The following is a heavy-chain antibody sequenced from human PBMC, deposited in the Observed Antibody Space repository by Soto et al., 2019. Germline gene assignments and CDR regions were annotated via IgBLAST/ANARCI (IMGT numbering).Heavy chain of an antibody. J-gene: IGHJ3*02. Sequence: QLQLQESGPGLVKPSETLSLTCTVSGGSISSSSYYWGWIRQPPGKGLEWIGSIYYSGSTYYNPSLKSRVTIAVDTSKNQFSLKLSSVTAADTAVYYCARHWYNWNVPAFDIWGQGTMVTVSS. D-gene: IGHD1-1*01. CDR2: IYYSGST. V-gene: IGHV4-39*01. CDR3: ARHWYNWNVPAFDI. CDR1: GGSISSSSYY.